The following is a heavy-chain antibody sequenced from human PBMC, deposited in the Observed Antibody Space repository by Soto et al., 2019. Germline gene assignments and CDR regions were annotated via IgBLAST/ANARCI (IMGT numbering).Heavy chain of an antibody. CDR1: GFTFSSYS. Sequence: PGGSLRLSCAASGFTFSSYSMNWVRQAPGKGLEWVSSISSSSSYIYYADSVKGRFTISRDNAKNSLYLQMNGLRAEDTAVYCCARDKGCSGGSCYDAFDIWGQGTMVTVSS. J-gene: IGHJ3*02. CDR2: ISSSSSYI. D-gene: IGHD2-15*01. V-gene: IGHV3-21*01. CDR3: ARDKGCSGGSCYDAFDI.